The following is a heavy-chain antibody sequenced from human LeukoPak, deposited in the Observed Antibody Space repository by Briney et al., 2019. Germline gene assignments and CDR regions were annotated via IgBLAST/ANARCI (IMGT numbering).Heavy chain of an antibody. D-gene: IGHD5-18*01. V-gene: IGHV4-31*03. CDR3: ARGSWIQLWWGFDY. Sequence: PSQTLSLTCTLSGGSISSVGYYWSWIRQHAGKGLEWFGYIYYSGSTYYNPSLKSRATLSVGTSKTQFSLKLSSVTAADTAVYYCARGSWIQLWWGFDYWGQGTLVTVSS. CDR1: GGSISSVGYY. J-gene: IGHJ4*02. CDR2: IYYSGST.